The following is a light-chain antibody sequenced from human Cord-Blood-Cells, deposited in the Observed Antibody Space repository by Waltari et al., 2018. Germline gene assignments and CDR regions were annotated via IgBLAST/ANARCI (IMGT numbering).Light chain of an antibody. CDR1: SLLSYY. CDR2: GKN. Sequence: SSELTQYPAVSVALGQTARITCQVDSLLSYYAIWFQQKPGQAPVLVIYGKNNRPSGIPDRFSGSSSGNTASLTITGAQAEDEADYYCNSRDSSGNHPPYVFGTGTKVTVL. CDR3: NSRDSSGNHPPYV. J-gene: IGLJ1*01. V-gene: IGLV3-19*01.